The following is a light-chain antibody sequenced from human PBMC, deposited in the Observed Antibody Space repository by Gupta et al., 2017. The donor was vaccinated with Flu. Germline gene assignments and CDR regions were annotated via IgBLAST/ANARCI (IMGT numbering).Light chain of an antibody. J-gene: IGKJ4*01. V-gene: IGKV1-39*01. CDR2: SAS. CDR3: QQCDTTPLT. CDR1: QRISTY. Sequence: DIQMTQSPSSLSASVGDRVTITCRASQRISTYLNWYQQKQGKAPKLLIYSASSLQREVPSRFSGSGSGTDFTLNITSLQPEDFATYYCQQCDTTPLTFGGGTKLEFK.